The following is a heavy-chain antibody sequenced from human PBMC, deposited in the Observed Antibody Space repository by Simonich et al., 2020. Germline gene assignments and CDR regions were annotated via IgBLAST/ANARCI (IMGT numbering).Heavy chain of an antibody. CDR2: ISAYNGNT. CDR3: ARASRGTWWYYYFDY. D-gene: IGHD2-15*01. Sequence: QVQLVQSGAEVKKPGASVKVSCKASGYTFTSYGISWVRQAPGQGLEWMGCISAYNGNTNDAQKLQGRVTMTTDTSTSTAYMELRSLRSDDTAVYYCARASRGTWWYYYFDYWGQGTLVTVSS. J-gene: IGHJ4*02. CDR1: GYTFTSYG. V-gene: IGHV1-18*01.